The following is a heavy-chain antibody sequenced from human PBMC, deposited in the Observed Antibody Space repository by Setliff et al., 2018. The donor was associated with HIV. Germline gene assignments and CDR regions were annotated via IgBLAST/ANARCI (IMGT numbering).Heavy chain of an antibody. D-gene: IGHD3-10*01. CDR1: GFSFGDYY. CDR2: ISSSTYT. V-gene: IGHV3-11*05. Sequence: PGGSLRLSCGASGFSFGDYYMSWIRQAPGKGLEWISYISSSTYTNYADSVKGRFTISRDNAKNSLFLQMKSLRAEDTAVYYCARDHYGFNPAPADHWGQGTLVTVSS. J-gene: IGHJ4*02. CDR3: ARDHYGFNPAPADH.